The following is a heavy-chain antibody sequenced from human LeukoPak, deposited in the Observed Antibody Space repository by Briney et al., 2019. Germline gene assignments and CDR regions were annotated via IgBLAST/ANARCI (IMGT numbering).Heavy chain of an antibody. J-gene: IGHJ4*02. Sequence: PSETLSLTCTVSGGSISSSSNDWGWIRQSPGKGLEWIGRIYYSGTTYYSPSLKSRVTISVDTSNNRFSLKLSSVTAADTAVYYCARGYYDVLTGHPKNFDYWGQGTLVTVSS. CDR2: IYYSGTT. CDR3: ARGYYDVLTGHPKNFDY. D-gene: IGHD3-9*01. CDR1: GGSISSSSND. V-gene: IGHV4-39*02.